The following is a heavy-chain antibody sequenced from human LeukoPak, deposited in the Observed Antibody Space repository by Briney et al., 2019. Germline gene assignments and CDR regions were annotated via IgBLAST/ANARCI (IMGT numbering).Heavy chain of an antibody. CDR3: AKDLDY. CDR1: GFTFSSYG. Sequence: GGSLRLSCAASGFTFSSYGMHWVRQAPGKGLEWVAVISYDGSNKYYADSVKGRFAISRDNSKNTLYLQMNSLRAEDTAVYYCAKDLDYWGQGTLVTVSS. V-gene: IGHV3-30*18. J-gene: IGHJ4*02. CDR2: ISYDGSNK.